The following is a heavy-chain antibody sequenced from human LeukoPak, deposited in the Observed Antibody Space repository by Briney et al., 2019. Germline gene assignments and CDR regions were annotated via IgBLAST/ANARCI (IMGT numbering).Heavy chain of an antibody. J-gene: IGHJ4*02. D-gene: IGHD2-21*02. CDR2: IYYSGST. CDR1: DGSISSYY. V-gene: IGHV4-59*01. CDR3: ARDCGGDCGAFDY. Sequence: SETLSLTCTVSDGSISSYYWSWLRQPPGKGLEWIGYIYYSGSTNYNPSLKSRVTISVDTSKNQFSLKLSSVTAADTAVYYCARDCGGDCGAFDYWGQGTLVTVSS.